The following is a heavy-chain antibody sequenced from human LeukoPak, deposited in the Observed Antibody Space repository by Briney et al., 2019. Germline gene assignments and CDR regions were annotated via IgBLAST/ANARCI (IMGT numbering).Heavy chain of an antibody. CDR2: ISSSSSYI. Sequence: GRSLRLSCAASGFTFSSYAMNWVRQAPGKGLEWVSSISSSSSYIYYADSVKGRFTISRDNAKNSLYLQMNSLRAEDTAVYYCARAGGSEKPEYYYYGMDVWGKGTTVTVSS. D-gene: IGHD3-10*01. V-gene: IGHV3-21*01. CDR1: GFTFSSYA. CDR3: ARAGGSEKPEYYYYGMDV. J-gene: IGHJ6*04.